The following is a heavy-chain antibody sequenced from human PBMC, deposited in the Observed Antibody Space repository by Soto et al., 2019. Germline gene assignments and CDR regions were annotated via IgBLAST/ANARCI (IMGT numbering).Heavy chain of an antibody. CDR3: ARGPELDY. CDR2: ISGTSSDT. CDR1: GFTFSEYY. V-gene: IGHV3-11*05. Sequence: QVQLVDSGGGLVKPGGSLRLSCVASGFTFSEYYMSWIRQAPGKGLECVSYISGTSSDTNYADSVKGRFTISRDNAKNSLYLHMNSLRAEDMAMYYCARGPELDYWGQGTLVTVSS. J-gene: IGHJ4*02.